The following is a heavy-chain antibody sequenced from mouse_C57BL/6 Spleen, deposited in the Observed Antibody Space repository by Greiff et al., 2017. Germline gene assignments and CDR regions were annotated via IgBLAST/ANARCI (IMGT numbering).Heavy chain of an antibody. J-gene: IGHJ2*01. Sequence: QVHVKQSGAELVKPGASVKLSCKASGYTFTSYWMQWVKQRPGQGLEWIGEIDPSDSYTNYNQKFKGKATLTVDTSSSTAYMQLSSLTSEDSAVYYCARRKGTVVENYFDYWGQGTTLTVSS. CDR2: IDPSDSYT. CDR1: GYTFTSYW. D-gene: IGHD1-1*01. CDR3: ARRKGTVVENYFDY. V-gene: IGHV1-50*01.